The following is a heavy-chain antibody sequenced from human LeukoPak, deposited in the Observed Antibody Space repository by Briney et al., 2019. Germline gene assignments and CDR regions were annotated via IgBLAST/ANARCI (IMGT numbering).Heavy chain of an antibody. J-gene: IGHJ4*02. Sequence: GGSLRLSCAASGFTFEDYAMHWVRQASGKGLEWVSLVSGGGGGSNYADSVKGRFTVSRDNGKNSLYLLMNSLRTEDTALYYCARDIYCSGSNCYAPFDYWGQGTLVTVSS. V-gene: IGHV3-43*02. CDR1: GFTFEDYA. CDR3: ARDIYCSGSNCYAPFDY. CDR2: VSGGGGGS. D-gene: IGHD2-2*01.